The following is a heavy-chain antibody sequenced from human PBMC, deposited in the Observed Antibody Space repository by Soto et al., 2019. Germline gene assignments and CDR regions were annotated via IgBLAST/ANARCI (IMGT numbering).Heavy chain of an antibody. V-gene: IGHV3-7*03. Sequence: EVQLVESGGGLVQPGGSLRLSCAASGLTFSNYWMSWVRQAPGKGLEWVANIKEDGSEKYYVDSVKGRFTISRDNAKNSLYLQMNSLRAEDTAVYYCARDAVSYWGQGTLVTVSS. D-gene: IGHD3-16*01. CDR2: IKEDGSEK. J-gene: IGHJ4*02. CDR3: ARDAVSY. CDR1: GLTFSNYW.